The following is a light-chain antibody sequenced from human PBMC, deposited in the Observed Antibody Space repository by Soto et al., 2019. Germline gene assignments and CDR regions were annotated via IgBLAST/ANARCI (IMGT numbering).Light chain of an antibody. CDR1: SSDVGGYNY. CDR2: EVS. CDR3: SSYAGSNNSYV. V-gene: IGLV2-8*01. Sequence: QSALNQPPSASGSPGQSVTISCTGTSSDVGGYNYVSWYQQHPGKAPKLMIYEVSKRPSGVPDRFSGSKSGNTASLTVSGLQAEDEADYYCSSYAGSNNSYVFGTGTKVTVL. J-gene: IGLJ1*01.